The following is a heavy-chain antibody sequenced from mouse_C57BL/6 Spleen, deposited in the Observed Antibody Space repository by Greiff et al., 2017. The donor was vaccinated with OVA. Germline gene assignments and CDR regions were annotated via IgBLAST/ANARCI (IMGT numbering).Heavy chain of an antibody. J-gene: IGHJ2*01. Sequence: QVQLQQSGPELVKPGASVKISCKASGYAFSSSWMNWVKQRPGKGLEWIGRIYPGDGDTNYNGKFKGKATLTADKSSSTAYMQLSSLTSEDSAVYFCAREGGNSSFDYWGQGTTLTVSS. CDR2: IYPGDGDT. CDR3: AREGGNSSFDY. CDR1: GYAFSSSW. V-gene: IGHV1-82*01. D-gene: IGHD2-1*01.